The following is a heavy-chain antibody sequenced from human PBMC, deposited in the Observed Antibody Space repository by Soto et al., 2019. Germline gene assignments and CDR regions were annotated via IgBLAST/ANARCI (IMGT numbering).Heavy chain of an antibody. Sequence: PGGSLRLSCASSVFTFSSYEMNWVRQAPGKGLEWVSYISSSGSTIYYADSVKGRFTISRDNAKNSLYLQMNSLRAEDTAVYYCARLKKYQLLFYYYYYGMDVWGQGTTVTVSS. CDR3: ARLKKYQLLFYYYYYGMDV. J-gene: IGHJ6*02. CDR1: VFTFSSYE. V-gene: IGHV3-48*03. CDR2: ISSSGSTI. D-gene: IGHD2-2*01.